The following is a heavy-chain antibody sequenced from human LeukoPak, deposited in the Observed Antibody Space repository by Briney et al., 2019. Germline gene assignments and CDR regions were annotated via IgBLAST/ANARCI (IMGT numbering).Heavy chain of an antibody. CDR1: GYTFTSYY. J-gene: IGHJ6*03. Sequence: WASVEVSCKASGYTFTSYYMHWVRQAPGQGLEWMGIINPSGGSTSYAQKFQGRVTMTRDMSTSTVYMELSSLRSEDTAVYYCARGAAMVTYYYYMDVWGKGTTVTVSS. CDR3: ARGAAMVTYYYYMDV. V-gene: IGHV1-46*01. D-gene: IGHD5-18*01. CDR2: INPSGGST.